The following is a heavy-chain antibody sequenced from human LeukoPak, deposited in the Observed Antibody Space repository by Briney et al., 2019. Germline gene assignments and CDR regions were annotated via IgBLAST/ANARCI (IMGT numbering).Heavy chain of an antibody. CDR3: AKRLVACSGGSCYSTFQH. J-gene: IGHJ1*01. V-gene: IGHV3-7*01. Sequence: PGGSLRLSCEASGFTFTDYWMTWVRQAPGKGLEWVANINQDGSEKNYVDSVEGRFTISRDNVKNSLYLQMNFLRAEDTAVYYCAKRLVACSGGSCYSTFQHWGQGTLVTVSS. CDR2: INQDGSEK. D-gene: IGHD2-15*01. CDR1: GFTFTDYW.